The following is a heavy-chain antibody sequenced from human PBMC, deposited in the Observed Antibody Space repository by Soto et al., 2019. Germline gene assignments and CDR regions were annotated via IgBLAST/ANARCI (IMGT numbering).Heavy chain of an antibody. J-gene: IGHJ6*02. CDR3: ARDHQYCSSTSCYDYGMDV. D-gene: IGHD2-2*01. CDR1: GGSISSGGYY. CDR2: IYYSGST. Sequence: LSLTFTVSGGSISSGGYYWSWIRQHPGKGLEWIGYIYYSGSTYYNPSLKSRVTISVDTSKNQFSLKLSSVTAADTAVYYCARDHQYCSSTSCYDYGMDVWGQGTTGTVS. V-gene: IGHV4-31*03.